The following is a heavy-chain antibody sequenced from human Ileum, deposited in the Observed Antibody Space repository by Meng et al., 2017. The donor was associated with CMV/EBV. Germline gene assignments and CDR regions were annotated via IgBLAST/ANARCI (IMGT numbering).Heavy chain of an antibody. J-gene: IGHJ4*02. D-gene: IGHD1-26*01. CDR2: IKSKINGETR. CDR1: GITISDVW. CDR3: AKTYGRGPREGYFDY. Sequence: GGSLRLSCAASGITISDVWMSWVRQAPGKGREWVGRIKSKINGETRNYAEPVRGRFTISRDDSENTLYLQMDSLRAEDTAVYYCAKTYGRGPREGYFDYWGQGTLVTVSS. V-gene: IGHV3-15*01.